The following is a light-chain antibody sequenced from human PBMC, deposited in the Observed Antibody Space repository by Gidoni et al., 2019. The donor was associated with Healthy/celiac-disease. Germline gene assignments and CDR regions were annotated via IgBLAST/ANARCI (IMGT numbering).Light chain of an antibody. Sequence: DIQMIQSPSSLSASVGDRVTITCRESQSISSYLNWYQQKPGKAPKLLIYAASSLQSGVPSRFSGSGSGTDFTLTISSLQPEDFSTYYCQQSYSTPFTFGPGTKVDIK. CDR3: QQSYSTPFT. CDR1: QSISSY. J-gene: IGKJ3*01. CDR2: AAS. V-gene: IGKV1-39*01.